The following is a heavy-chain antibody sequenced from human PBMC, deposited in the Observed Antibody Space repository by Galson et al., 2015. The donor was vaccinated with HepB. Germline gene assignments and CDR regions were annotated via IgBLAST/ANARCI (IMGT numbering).Heavy chain of an antibody. CDR1: GYTLTELS. V-gene: IGHV1-2*02. CDR2: INPNSGGT. Sequence: SVKVSCKVSGYTLTELSMHWVRQAPGQGLEWMGWINPNSGGTNYAQKFQGRVTMTRDTSISTAYMELSRLRSDDTAVYYCARVLTVTKVSYYYYGMDVWGQGTTVTVSS. D-gene: IGHD4-17*01. J-gene: IGHJ6*02. CDR3: ARVLTVTKVSYYYYGMDV.